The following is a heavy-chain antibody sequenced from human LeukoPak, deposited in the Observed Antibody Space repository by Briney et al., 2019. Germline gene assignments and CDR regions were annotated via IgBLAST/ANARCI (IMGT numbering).Heavy chain of an antibody. CDR2: ISGSGGST. V-gene: IGHV3-23*01. J-gene: IGHJ3*02. D-gene: IGHD3-3*01. CDR3: AKESYDFWSGYSSVAFDI. CDR1: GFTFSSYA. Sequence: GGSLRLSCAASGFTFSSYAMSWVRQAPGKGLKWVSAISGSGGSTYYADSVKARSTISRDDSKNTLYLQMNNLRAEDTAVYYCAKESYDFWSGYSSVAFDIWGQGTMVTVSS.